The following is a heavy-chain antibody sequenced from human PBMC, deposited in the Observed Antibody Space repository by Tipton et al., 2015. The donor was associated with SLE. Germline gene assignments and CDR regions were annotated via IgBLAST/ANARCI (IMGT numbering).Heavy chain of an antibody. CDR2: IYYIGGT. CDR1: GGSISSSHYY. D-gene: IGHD3-22*01. CDR3: ARPGNYFDSSGHHDAFDV. Sequence: TLSLTCTVSGGSISSSHYYWDWIRQPPGKGLEWLGSIYYIGGTYYNPSLKSRVTISVDTSKNQFSLELSSVTAADTAVYYCARPGNYFDSSGHHDAFDVWGQGTMVTVSS. V-gene: IGHV4-39*07. J-gene: IGHJ3*01.